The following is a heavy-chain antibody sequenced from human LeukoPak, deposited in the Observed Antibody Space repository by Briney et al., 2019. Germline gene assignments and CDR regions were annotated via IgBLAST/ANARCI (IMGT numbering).Heavy chain of an antibody. CDR3: ARMRYYYDSSGYHYFDY. Sequence: APVKVSCKASGYTFTGYYMHWVRQAPGQGLEWMGWINPNSGGTNYAQKFQGRVTMTRDTSISTAYMELSRLRSDDTAVYYCARMRYYYDSSGYHYFDYWGQGTLVTVSS. J-gene: IGHJ4*02. D-gene: IGHD3-22*01. V-gene: IGHV1-2*02. CDR1: GYTFTGYY. CDR2: INPNSGGT.